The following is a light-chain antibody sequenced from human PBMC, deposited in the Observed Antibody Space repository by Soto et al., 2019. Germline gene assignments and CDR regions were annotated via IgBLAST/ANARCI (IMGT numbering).Light chain of an antibody. CDR2: DAS. CDR1: QSVRSK. CDR3: QQYNNWPPIT. V-gene: IGKV3-15*01. J-gene: IGKJ5*01. Sequence: EIVMTXSXXAXXXXPXXXXTXSCSASQSVRSKLAWYQQKPGQAPRLLIYDASTRATGIPARFSGSGSGTEFTLTISSLQSEDFAVYYCQQYNNWPPITFGQGTRLEIK.